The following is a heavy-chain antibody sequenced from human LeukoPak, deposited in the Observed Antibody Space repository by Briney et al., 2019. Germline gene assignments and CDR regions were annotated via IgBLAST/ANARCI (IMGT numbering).Heavy chain of an antibody. CDR3: ARDRGSSGPFDY. D-gene: IGHD3-22*01. CDR2: ISSSSYI. J-gene: IGHJ4*02. Sequence: GGSLRLSCAASGFTFSSYSMNWVRQAPGKGLEWVSSISSSSYIYYADSVKGRFTISRDNAKNSLYLQMNSLRAEDTAVYYCARDRGSSGPFDYWGQGTLVTVSS. CDR1: GFTFSSYS. V-gene: IGHV3-21*01.